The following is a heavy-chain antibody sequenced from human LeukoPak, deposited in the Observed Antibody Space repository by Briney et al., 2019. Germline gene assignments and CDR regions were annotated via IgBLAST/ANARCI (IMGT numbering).Heavy chain of an antibody. CDR3: ATPNDAFNI. V-gene: IGHV4-4*02. J-gene: IGHJ3*02. CDR1: GGSISNENW. CDR2: IHHRGGT. Sequence: PSETLSLTCAVSGGSISNENWWSWVRQPPGKGPEWIGEIHHRGGTNYNPSLRSRVTISIDTSKNQFSLKLTSVTAADTAVYYCATPNDAFNIWGQGTMVTVSS.